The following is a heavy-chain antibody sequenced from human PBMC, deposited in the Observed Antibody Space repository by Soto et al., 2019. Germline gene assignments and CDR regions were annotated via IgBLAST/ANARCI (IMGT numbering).Heavy chain of an antibody. CDR3: ARAPYHFLTGYSSYYYHDCMDG. CDR2: IYTSGRT. CDR1: GGSISTYY. Sequence: SETLSRTSTVSGGSISTYYWSWIRQPAGKGLEWIGRIYTSGRTNYNPSLKSRVTMSVDTTKNQFSLKLSSGTAVDPDEYYRARAPYHFLTGYSSYYYHDCMDGRGQVPTGTVSS. D-gene: IGHD3-9*01. V-gene: IGHV4-4*07. J-gene: IGHJ6*02.